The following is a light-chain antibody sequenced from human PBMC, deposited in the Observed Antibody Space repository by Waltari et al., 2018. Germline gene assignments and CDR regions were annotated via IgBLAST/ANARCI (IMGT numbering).Light chain of an antibody. Sequence: QSGLTQSPSSPGTPEQSAPTSCSGGAATIGCYIVYWYQPLPGTAPKLLIYRDDRRPSGVPARFSGSKAVTSASLTISGLRSEDAADYYFAAWDDILTAWVFGGGTKLTVL. CDR1: AATIGCYI. CDR3: AAWDDILTAWV. V-gene: IGLV1-47*01. J-gene: IGLJ3*02. CDR2: RDD.